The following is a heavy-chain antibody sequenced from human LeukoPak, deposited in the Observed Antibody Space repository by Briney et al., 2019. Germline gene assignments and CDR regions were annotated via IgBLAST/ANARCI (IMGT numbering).Heavy chain of an antibody. CDR3: ARDNARGRLAV. V-gene: IGHV3-33*01. CDR1: GFTFTTHG. CDR2: IYSDGSRT. J-gene: IGHJ6*02. Sequence: GGPLRLSCAASGFTFTTHGFHWVRQAPGKGLEGVALIYSDGSRTYYADSVKGRFTVSRDDSKNTLFLQMDSLRPDDTAVYYCARDNARGRLAVWGQGTTVTVSS. D-gene: IGHD3-10*01.